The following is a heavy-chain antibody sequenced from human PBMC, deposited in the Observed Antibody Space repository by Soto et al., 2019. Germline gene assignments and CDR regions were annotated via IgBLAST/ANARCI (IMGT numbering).Heavy chain of an antibody. V-gene: IGHV1-69*06. CDR1: GGTFSSYA. Sequence: SVKVSCKASGGTFSSYAVSWVRQAPGEGLEWMGGIIPIFGTANYAQKFQGRVTITADKSTSTAYMELSSLRSEDTAVYYCATRMYYDFWSGYSFFDYWGQGTLVTVSS. D-gene: IGHD3-3*01. CDR2: IIPIFGTA. J-gene: IGHJ4*02. CDR3: ATRMYYDFWSGYSFFDY.